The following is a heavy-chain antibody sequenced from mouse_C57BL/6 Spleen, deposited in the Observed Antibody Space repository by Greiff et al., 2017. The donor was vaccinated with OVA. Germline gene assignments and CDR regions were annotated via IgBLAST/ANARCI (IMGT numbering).Heavy chain of an antibody. J-gene: IGHJ4*01. D-gene: IGHD2-2*01. CDR2: IWSGGST. Sequence: VQVVESGPGLVQPSQSLSITCTVSGFSLTSYGVHWVRQSPGKGLEWLGVIWSGGSTDYNAAFISRLSISKDNSKSQVFFKMNSLQADDTAIYYCARGDGYDHYYAMDYWGQGTSVTVSS. CDR1: GFSLTSYG. CDR3: ARGDGYDHYYAMDY. V-gene: IGHV2-2*01.